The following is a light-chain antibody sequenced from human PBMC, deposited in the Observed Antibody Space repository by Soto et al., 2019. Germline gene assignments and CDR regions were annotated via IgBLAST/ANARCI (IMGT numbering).Light chain of an antibody. CDR1: QSISSY. J-gene: IGKJ2*01. V-gene: IGKV1-39*01. CDR2: AAS. Sequence: DIQMTQSPSSLSASVGDRVTITCRASQSISSYLNWYQQKPGKAPKLLIYAASSLQSWVPSRFSGSGSGTDFTLTISSLQPEDFATYYCQQSYSTPQRYTFGQGTKLEIK. CDR3: QQSYSTPQRYT.